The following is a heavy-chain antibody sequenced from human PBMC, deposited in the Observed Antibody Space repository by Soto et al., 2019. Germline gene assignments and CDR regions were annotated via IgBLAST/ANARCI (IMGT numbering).Heavy chain of an antibody. Sequence: QVQLVESGGGVVQPGRSLRLSCAASGFTFSSYGMHWVRQAPGKGLEWVAVISYDGSNKYYADSVKGRFTISRDNSKNTLYLQMNSLRGEDTAVYYCAFGREGAFDIWGQGTMVTVSS. CDR3: AFGREGAFDI. CDR1: GFTFSSYG. J-gene: IGHJ3*02. D-gene: IGHD3-10*01. CDR2: ISYDGSNK. V-gene: IGHV3-30*03.